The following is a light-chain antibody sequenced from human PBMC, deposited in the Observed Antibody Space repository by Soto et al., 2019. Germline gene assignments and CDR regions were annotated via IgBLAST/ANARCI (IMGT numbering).Light chain of an antibody. J-gene: IGLJ1*01. V-gene: IGLV2-14*01. CDR1: SSDVGDYNY. CDR2: EVS. CDR3: SSYTNSSTLYV. Sequence: QSALTQPASVSGSPGQSITISCTGTSSDVGDYNYVSWYQQVPGKAPKVMIYEVSNRPSGVSNRFSGSKSGITASLTISGLQAEDEADYHCSSYTNSSTLYVFGTGTKLTVL.